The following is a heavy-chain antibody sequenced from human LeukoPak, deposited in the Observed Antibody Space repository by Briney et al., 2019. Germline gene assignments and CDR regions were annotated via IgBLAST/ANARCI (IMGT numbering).Heavy chain of an antibody. D-gene: IGHD2-21*01. Sequence: SETLSLTCTVSGGSISSSTYYWGWIRQPPGKGLEWVGSIYYTGNTYYNPSLKSRVTISVDTTKNQFSLRLSSVTAADTAVYYCARLLFPSRKDYWGQGTLVTVSS. CDR1: GGSISSSTYY. CDR2: IYYTGNT. J-gene: IGHJ4*02. V-gene: IGHV4-39*07. CDR3: ARLLFPSRKDY.